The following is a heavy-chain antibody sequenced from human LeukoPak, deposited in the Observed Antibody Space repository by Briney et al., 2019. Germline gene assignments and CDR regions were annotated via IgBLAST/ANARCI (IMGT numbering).Heavy chain of an antibody. D-gene: IGHD2-15*01. CDR3: AKVTLGGSFYFDY. J-gene: IGHJ4*02. V-gene: IGHV3-23*01. Sequence: PGGSLRLSCAASGFTFSSYAMHWVRQAPGKGLEWVSAISGSGGSTYYADSVKGRFTISRDNSKNTLYLQMNSLRAEDTAVYYCAKVTLGGSFYFDYWGQGTLVTVSS. CDR1: GFTFSSYA. CDR2: ISGSGGST.